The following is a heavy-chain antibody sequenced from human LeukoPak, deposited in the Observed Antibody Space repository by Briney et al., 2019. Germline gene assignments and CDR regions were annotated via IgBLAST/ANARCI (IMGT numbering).Heavy chain of an antibody. Sequence: GGSLRLSCAASGFTFSSYAMGWVRQAPGKGLEWVSSIKGGGGDPFYADSVRGRFTISRDNSKNTLYLQLNSLRAEDTAVYFCAKGGHDFNPFYCWGQGTLVTVSS. J-gene: IGHJ4*02. CDR1: GFTFSSYA. D-gene: IGHD2-21*02. CDR2: IKGGGGDP. CDR3: AKGGHDFNPFYC. V-gene: IGHV3-23*01.